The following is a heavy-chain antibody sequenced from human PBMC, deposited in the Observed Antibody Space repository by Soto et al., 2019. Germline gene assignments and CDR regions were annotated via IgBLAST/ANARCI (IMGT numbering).Heavy chain of an antibody. J-gene: IGHJ5*02. V-gene: IGHV3-23*01. CDR3: AKSFCSSSSCFFLWVDP. Sequence: GGSLRLSCTVSGFAFNNYGINWVRQAPGKGLECISLISGTGVPTLYAESVKGRFAVTRDNSKDTLFLEMNNLRVDDTAMYYCAKSFCSSSSCFFLWVDPWGPGTLVTVSS. D-gene: IGHD2-2*01. CDR1: GFAFNNYG. CDR2: ISGTGVPT.